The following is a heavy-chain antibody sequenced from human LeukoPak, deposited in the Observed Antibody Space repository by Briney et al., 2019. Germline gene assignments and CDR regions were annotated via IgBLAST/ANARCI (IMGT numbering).Heavy chain of an antibody. V-gene: IGHV4-59*01. D-gene: IGHD5-24*01. Sequence: PSETLSLTCTVSGGSISSYYWSWIRQLPGKGLEWIGYIYYNGNTNYNPSLKSRVTISVDTSKNQFSLKLSSVTAADTAVYYCARVDLRDGLDYWGQGTLVTVSS. CDR1: GGSISSYY. J-gene: IGHJ4*02. CDR3: ARVDLRDGLDY. CDR2: IYYNGNT.